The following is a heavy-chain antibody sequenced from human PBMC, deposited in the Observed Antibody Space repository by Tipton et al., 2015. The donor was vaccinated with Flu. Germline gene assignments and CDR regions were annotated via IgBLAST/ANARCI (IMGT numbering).Heavy chain of an antibody. V-gene: IGHV4-39*07. CDR3: ARVVNSGRTERSDY. CDR2: IDYLGTT. D-gene: IGHD6-19*01. Sequence: PGLVKPSETLSLMCTVSGGSVSSSTHYWGWIRQPPGKGLEWIGTIDYLGTTYYNPSLKSRVTISVDTSKNQFSLKLSSVTAADTAVYYCARVVNSGRTERSDYWGQGTLVTVSS. CDR1: GGSVSSSTHY. J-gene: IGHJ4*02.